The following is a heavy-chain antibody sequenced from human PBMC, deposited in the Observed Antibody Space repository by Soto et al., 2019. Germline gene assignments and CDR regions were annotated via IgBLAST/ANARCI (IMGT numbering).Heavy chain of an antibody. D-gene: IGHD5-12*01. V-gene: IGHV3-30*04. J-gene: IGHJ4*02. CDR2: ISYDGKNE. CDR3: AKDGLGRWLPGGYFDY. CDR1: GFSFSSYA. Sequence: QVQLVESGGGVVQPGRSLRLSCAASGFSFSSYAMHWVRQAPGKGLEWVAVISYDGKNEYYTDSVKGRFIISRDNSKNILYMQMNSLRAEDTAVYYCAKDGLGRWLPGGYFDYWGQGTLVTVSS.